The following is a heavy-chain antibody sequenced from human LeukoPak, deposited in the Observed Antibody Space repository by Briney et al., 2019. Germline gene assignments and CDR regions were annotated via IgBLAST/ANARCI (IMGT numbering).Heavy chain of an antibody. V-gene: IGHV1-18*01. CDR3: ARGGYVTTWWFDP. Sequence: ASVKVSFKASGYTFTSYGISWVRQAPGQGLEWMGWISAYNGNTNYSQKFQGRVTMTTDTSTSTAYMELSSLRSDDTAVYYCARGGYVTTWWFDPWGQGTLVTVSS. D-gene: IGHD4-11*01. CDR1: GYTFTSYG. CDR2: ISAYNGNT. J-gene: IGHJ5*02.